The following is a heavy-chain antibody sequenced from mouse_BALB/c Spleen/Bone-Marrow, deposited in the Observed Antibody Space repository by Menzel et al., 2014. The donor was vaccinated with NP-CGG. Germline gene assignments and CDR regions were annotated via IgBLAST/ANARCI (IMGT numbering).Heavy chain of an antibody. CDR2: ILPGSGST. Sequence: QVQLQQSGAELMKPGASVKISCKATGYTFSSYWIEWVKQRPGHGLEWIGEILPGSGSTNYNEKFKGKATFTADTSSNTAYMQLSSLTSEDSAVYYCARGVWYGNPYYFDYWGQGTTLTVSS. CDR3: ARGVWYGNPYYFDY. J-gene: IGHJ2*01. CDR1: GYTFSSYW. V-gene: IGHV1-9*01. D-gene: IGHD2-10*02.